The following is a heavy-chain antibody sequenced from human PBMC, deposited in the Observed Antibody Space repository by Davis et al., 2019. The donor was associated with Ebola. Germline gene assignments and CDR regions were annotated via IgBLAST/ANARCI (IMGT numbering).Heavy chain of an antibody. CDR2: INPNSGGT. CDR1: GFTFSNYD. Sequence: MPGGSLRLSCAASGFTFSNYDMHWVRQAPGQGLEWMGRINPNSGGTNFAQKFQGRVTMTRDTSISTAYMELSRLRSDDTAVYYCARGADYFESSGFYQYWYYGMDVWGKGTTVTVSS. V-gene: IGHV1-2*06. J-gene: IGHJ6*04. D-gene: IGHD3-22*01. CDR3: ARGADYFESSGFYQYWYYGMDV.